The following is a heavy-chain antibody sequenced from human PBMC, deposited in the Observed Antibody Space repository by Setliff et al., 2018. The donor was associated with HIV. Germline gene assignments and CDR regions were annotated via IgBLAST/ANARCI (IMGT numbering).Heavy chain of an antibody. CDR1: GGSISSDNW. CDR3: ARGHCSGTNCYGVDYYGMDV. V-gene: IGHV4-4*02. D-gene: IGHD2-2*01. CDR2: IYHSEYT. J-gene: IGHJ6*02. Sequence: PSETLSLTCAVSGGSISSDNWWTWVRQAPGKGLEWIGEIYHSEYTNYNPSLKSRVSMSVDKSKNKFSVKLTSVTAAETAVYYCARGHCSGTNCYGVDYYGMDVWGQGTTGTVSS.